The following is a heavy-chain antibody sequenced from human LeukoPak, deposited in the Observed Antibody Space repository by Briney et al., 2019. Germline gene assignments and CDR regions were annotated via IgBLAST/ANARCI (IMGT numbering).Heavy chain of an antibody. J-gene: IGHJ3*02. CDR1: GGSISSSSYY. CDR3: ARFGVVIAVAGTVTNDAFDI. D-gene: IGHD6-19*01. Sequence: SETLSLTCTVSGGSISSSSYYWGWIRQPPGKGLEWIGSIYYSGSTYYNPSLKSRVTISVDTSKNQFSLKLSSVTAADTAVYYCARFGVVIAVAGTVTNDAFDIWGQGTMVTVSS. V-gene: IGHV4-39*01. CDR2: IYYSGST.